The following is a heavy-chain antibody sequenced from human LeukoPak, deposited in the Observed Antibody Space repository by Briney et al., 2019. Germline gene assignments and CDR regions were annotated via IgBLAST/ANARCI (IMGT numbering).Heavy chain of an antibody. Sequence: GGPLRLSCAASGFTFNTLAMSWVRQAPGKGLEWVSAINARGFITYYADSVKGRFTISRDNSKNTLSLQMNSLRAEDTAMYYCAQDPAGVVINWGQGSLVTVSS. V-gene: IGHV3-23*01. D-gene: IGHD3-3*01. CDR2: INARGFIT. CDR1: GFTFNTLA. CDR3: AQDPAGVVIN. J-gene: IGHJ4*02.